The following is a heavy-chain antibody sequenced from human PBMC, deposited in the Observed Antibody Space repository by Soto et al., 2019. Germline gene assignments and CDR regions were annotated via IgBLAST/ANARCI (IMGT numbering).Heavy chain of an antibody. CDR2: IIPVFGTP. CDR3: ARDRAVPTTLRSPSYFSMDV. D-gene: IGHD1-26*01. V-gene: IGHV1-69*13. CDR1: GGSFTKYA. J-gene: IGHJ6*02. Sequence: GASVKVSCKASGGSFTKYAVRWVRQAPGQGLEWMGGIIPVFGTPDYAKKFQGRVTITADESTSTVYMELTSLRSEDTAVYYCARDRAVPTTLRSPSYFSMDVWGQGTKVTVYS.